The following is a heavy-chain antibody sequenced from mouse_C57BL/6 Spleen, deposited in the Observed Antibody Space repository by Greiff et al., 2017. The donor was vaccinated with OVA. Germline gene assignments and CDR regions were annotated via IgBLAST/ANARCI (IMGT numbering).Heavy chain of an antibody. J-gene: IGHJ2*01. CDR2: IHPNSGST. V-gene: IGHV1-64*01. D-gene: IGHD1-1*01. Sequence: QVQLQQPGAELVKPGASVKLSCKASGYTFTSYWMHWVKQRPGQGLEWIGMIHPNSGSTNYNEKFKSKATLTVDKSSSTAYMQRRSLTSEDSAVYYCSRGRGTTVVPHYFDYWGQGTTLTVSS. CDR3: SRGRGTTVVPHYFDY. CDR1: GYTFTSYW.